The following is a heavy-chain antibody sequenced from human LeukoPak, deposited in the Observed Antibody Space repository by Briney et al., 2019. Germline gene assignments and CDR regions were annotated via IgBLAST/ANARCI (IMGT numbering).Heavy chain of an antibody. CDR3: AKDIGPDFWSGYYFDY. Sequence: GRSLRLSCAASGFTFDDYAMHWVRQAPGKGLEWVSGISWNSGSIGYADSVKGPFTISRDNAKNSLYLQMNSLRAEDTALYYCAKDIGPDFWSGYYFDYWGQGTLVTVSS. J-gene: IGHJ4*02. V-gene: IGHV3-9*01. D-gene: IGHD3-3*01. CDR2: ISWNSGSI. CDR1: GFTFDDYA.